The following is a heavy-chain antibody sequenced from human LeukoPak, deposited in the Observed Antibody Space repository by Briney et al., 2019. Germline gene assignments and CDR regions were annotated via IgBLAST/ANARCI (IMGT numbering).Heavy chain of an antibody. D-gene: IGHD5-18*01. CDR3: AKGAGGFSYYNWFDP. J-gene: IGHJ5*02. V-gene: IGHV4-34*01. CDR1: GGSFSGYY. CDR2: IYYSGTT. Sequence: SETLSLTCAVYGGSFSGYYWGWIRQPPGKGLEWIGSIYYSGTTHYNPSLESRVTISVDTSKNQFSLKLASVTAADTAIYYCAKGAGGFSYYNWFDPWGQGTLVTVSS.